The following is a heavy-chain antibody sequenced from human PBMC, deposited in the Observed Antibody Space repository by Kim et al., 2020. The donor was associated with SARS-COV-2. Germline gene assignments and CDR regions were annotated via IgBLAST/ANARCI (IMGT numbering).Heavy chain of an antibody. CDR1: GGSISSSNW. D-gene: IGHD3-22*01. J-gene: IGHJ4*02. Sequence: SETLSLTCAVSGGSISSSNWWSWVRQPPGKGLEWIGEIYHSGSTNYNPSLKSRVTISVDKSKNQFSLKLSSVTAADTAVYYCARVSGYYYDSKPSSPDFDYWGQGTLVTVSS. CDR2: IYHSGST. CDR3: ARVSGYYYDSKPSSPDFDY. V-gene: IGHV4-4*02.